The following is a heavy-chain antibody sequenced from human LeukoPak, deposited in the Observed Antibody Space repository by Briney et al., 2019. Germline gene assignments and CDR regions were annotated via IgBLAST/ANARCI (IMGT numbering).Heavy chain of an antibody. D-gene: IGHD2-8*01. CDR3: VRALNGDKDF. Sequence: GGPLRLSCAASGFTFSSSWMHWVRQVPGKGLVWVSRMNSDGSVINYADSAKGRFTISRDNAKDTLYLQMNSLRAEDTAVYYCVRALNGDKDFWGQGTLVTVSS. CDR1: GFTFSSSW. CDR2: MNSDGSVI. J-gene: IGHJ4*02. V-gene: IGHV3-74*01.